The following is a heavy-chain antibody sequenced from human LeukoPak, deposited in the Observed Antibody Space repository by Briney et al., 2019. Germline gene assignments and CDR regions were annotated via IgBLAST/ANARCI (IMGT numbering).Heavy chain of an antibody. Sequence: SETLSLTCTVSGGSISSYYWSWIRQPPGKGLEWIGYIYYSGSTNYNPSLKSRVTISVDMSKNQFSLKLSSVTAADTAVYYCARRGRRAFDIWGQGTMVTVSS. J-gene: IGHJ3*02. V-gene: IGHV4-59*01. CDR2: IYYSGST. D-gene: IGHD3-10*01. CDR3: ARRGRRAFDI. CDR1: GGSISSYY.